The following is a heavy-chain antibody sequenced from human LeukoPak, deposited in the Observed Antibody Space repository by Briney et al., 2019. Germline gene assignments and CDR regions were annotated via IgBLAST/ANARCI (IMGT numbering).Heavy chain of an antibody. CDR1: GGSISSYY. D-gene: IGHD4-17*01. Sequence: IPSETLSLTCTVSGGSISSYYWSWIRQPPGKGLEWIGYIYYSGSTNYNPSLKSRVTISVDTSKNQFSLKLSSVTAADTAVYYCASPSDYGDYSSWGQGTLVTVSS. J-gene: IGHJ4*02. V-gene: IGHV4-59*01. CDR3: ASPSDYGDYSS. CDR2: IYYSGST.